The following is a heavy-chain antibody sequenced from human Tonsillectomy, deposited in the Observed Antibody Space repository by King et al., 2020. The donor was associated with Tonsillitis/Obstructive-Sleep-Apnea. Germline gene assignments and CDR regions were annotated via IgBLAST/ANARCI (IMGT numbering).Heavy chain of an antibody. CDR1: GFTFSSYA. Sequence: DVQLVESGGGLVQPGGSLRLSCAASGFTFSSYAMSWVRQAPGKGLEWVSAISGSGGSTYYADSVKGRFTISRDNSKNTLYLQMNSLRAEDTAVYYCAKQDDDDYGDYDYYFDYWGQGTLVTVSS. J-gene: IGHJ4*02. D-gene: IGHD4-17*01. V-gene: IGHV3-23*04. CDR2: ISGSGGST. CDR3: AKQDDDDYGDYDYYFDY.